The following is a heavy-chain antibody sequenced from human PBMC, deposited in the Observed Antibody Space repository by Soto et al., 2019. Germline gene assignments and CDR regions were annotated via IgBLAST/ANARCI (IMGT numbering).Heavy chain of an antibody. D-gene: IGHD2-2*01. CDR1: GFTFSSYE. CDR2: IGTSASNI. V-gene: IGHV3-48*03. J-gene: IGHJ4*02. CDR3: VRDYQLDY. Sequence: GGSLRLSCAGSGFTFSSYEMNWVRQAPGKGLEWVSYIGTSASNIFYADSVKGRFTISRDNAQKSLYLQMNSLRAEDTAVNYCVRDYQLDYWGQGNMVTVSS.